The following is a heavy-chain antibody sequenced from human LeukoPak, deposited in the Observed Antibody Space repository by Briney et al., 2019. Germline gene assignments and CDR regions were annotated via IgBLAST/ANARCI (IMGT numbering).Heavy chain of an antibody. CDR3: ARVRSSSWFDLDY. V-gene: IGHV4-59*01. Sequence: SETLSLTCTVSGVSISSYYWSWIRQPPGKGLEWIGYIYYIGSTNYNPSLKSRVTISVDTSKNQFSLKLSSVTAADTAVYYCARVRSSSWFDLDYWGQGTLVTVSS. J-gene: IGHJ4*02. CDR2: IYYIGST. CDR1: GVSISSYY. D-gene: IGHD6-13*01.